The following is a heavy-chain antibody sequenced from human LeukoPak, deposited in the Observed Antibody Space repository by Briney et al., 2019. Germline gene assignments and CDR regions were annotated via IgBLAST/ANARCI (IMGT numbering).Heavy chain of an antibody. Sequence: SVKVSCKSSGGTFKNYSVNWVRQAPGQGLEWMGRIIPISGTTNYAQKFQGRVTITTDESTSTAYMELSSLRSEDTAVYYCAREGPGGDLTWGQGTKVTVSS. V-gene: IGHV1-69*05. CDR1: GGTFKNYS. CDR2: IIPISGTT. J-gene: IGHJ3*01. D-gene: IGHD2-21*02. CDR3: AREGPGGDLT.